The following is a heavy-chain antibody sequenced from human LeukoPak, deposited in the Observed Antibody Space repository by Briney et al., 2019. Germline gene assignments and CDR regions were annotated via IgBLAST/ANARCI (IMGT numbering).Heavy chain of an antibody. Sequence: PGGSLRPSCAASGFTFSNYWMSWVRQAPGKGLEWVANINKDESEKYYVDSVKGRFIISRDNAQSSLYLQMNNLRAEDTAVYYCARDSSPGYYDYVWGTYPRYWGQGTLVTVSS. CDR2: INKDESEK. CDR3: ARDSSPGYYDYVWGTYPRY. J-gene: IGHJ4*02. D-gene: IGHD3-16*02. V-gene: IGHV3-7*05. CDR1: GFTFSNYW.